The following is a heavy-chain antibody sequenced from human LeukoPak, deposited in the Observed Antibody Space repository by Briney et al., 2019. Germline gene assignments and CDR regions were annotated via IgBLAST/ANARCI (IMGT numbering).Heavy chain of an antibody. Sequence: GGSLRLSCAASGFPFSRYAMSWVRQTPGRGLEWVSVIRGSDGSRYYADSVKGRFTISRDDSRNTVYLQMNNLRAEDTAVYYCAKQVSCDTTTCYSGMPPDYWGQGTLVTASS. D-gene: IGHD2/OR15-2a*01. CDR1: GFPFSRYA. CDR3: AKQVSCDTTTCYSGMPPDY. J-gene: IGHJ4*02. CDR2: IRGSDGSR. V-gene: IGHV3-23*01.